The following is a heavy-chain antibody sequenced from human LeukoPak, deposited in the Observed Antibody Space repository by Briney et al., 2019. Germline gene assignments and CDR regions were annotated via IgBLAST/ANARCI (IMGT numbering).Heavy chain of an antibody. CDR2: IYYSGST. CDR1: GGSISSYY. D-gene: IGHD5-18*01. CDR3: ARARGYSYGLTFDY. J-gene: IGHJ4*02. Sequence: SETLSLTCTVSGGSISSYYWSWIRQPPGKGLEWIGYIYYSGSTNYNPSLKSRVTISVDTSKNQFSLKLSSVTAADTAVYYCARARGYSYGLTFDYWGQGTLVTVPS. V-gene: IGHV4-59*01.